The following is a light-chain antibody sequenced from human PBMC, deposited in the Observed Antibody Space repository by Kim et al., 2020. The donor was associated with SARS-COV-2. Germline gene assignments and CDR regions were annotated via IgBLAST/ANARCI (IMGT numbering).Light chain of an antibody. J-gene: IGLJ2*01. Sequence: QSALTQPASVSGSPGQSITISCTGTSSDVGSYNLVSWYQQHPGKAPKLMIYEVSKRPSGVSNRFSGSKSGNTDSLTISGLQAEDEADYYCCSYAGISTFVVFGGGTQLTVL. V-gene: IGLV2-23*02. CDR3: CSYAGISTFVV. CDR2: EVS. CDR1: SSDVGSYNL.